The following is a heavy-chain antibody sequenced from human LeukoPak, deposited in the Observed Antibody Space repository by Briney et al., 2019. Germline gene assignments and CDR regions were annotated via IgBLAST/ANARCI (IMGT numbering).Heavy chain of an antibody. CDR2: IYYSGATGST. Sequence: SETLSLTCTVSGGFISSGTYYWGWIRQPPGKGLEWIGSIYYSGATGSTYPNPSLKSRVTISVDTSKNQFSLKLTSVTAADTAIYYCARGLGWAYGMDVWGQGTTVTVSS. J-gene: IGHJ6*02. V-gene: IGHV4-39*01. CDR1: GGFISSGTYY. CDR3: ARGLGWAYGMDV. D-gene: IGHD6-19*01.